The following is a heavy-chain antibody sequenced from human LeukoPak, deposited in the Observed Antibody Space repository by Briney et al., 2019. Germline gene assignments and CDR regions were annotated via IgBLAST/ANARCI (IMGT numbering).Heavy chain of an antibody. D-gene: IGHD6-13*01. CDR1: GGSISGYY. J-gene: IGHJ4*02. CDR2: ITYSGST. Sequence: PSETLSLTCTVSGGSISGYYGSWIRQPPGKGLEWIDYITYSGSTNYNPSLKSRVTMSVDTFKNQFSLRLSSVTAADTAVYYCARHGSSYSFDCWGQGTLVTVSS. V-gene: IGHV4-59*08. CDR3: ARHGSSYSFDC.